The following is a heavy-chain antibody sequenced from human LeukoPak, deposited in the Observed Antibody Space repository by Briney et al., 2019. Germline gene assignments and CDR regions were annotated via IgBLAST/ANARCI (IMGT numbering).Heavy chain of an antibody. Sequence: ESGPTLVKPTQALTLTSTLYWISLTTSGVGVSSIRQPPGKALEWLALIYWNDDKRYSPSLKSRVTNIKDSSKNHVLLTMTNMDPVDTATYYCARRLELDPFGYYFDYWGQGTLVTVSS. CDR2: IYWNDDK. CDR1: WISLTTSGVG. CDR3: ARRLELDPFGYYFDY. V-gene: IGHV2-5*01. J-gene: IGHJ4*02. D-gene: IGHD1-7*01.